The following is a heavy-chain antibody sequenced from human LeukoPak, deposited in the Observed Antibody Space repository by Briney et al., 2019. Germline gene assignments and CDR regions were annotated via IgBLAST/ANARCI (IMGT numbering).Heavy chain of an antibody. CDR3: ARDYGGSSPFDY. D-gene: IGHD4-23*01. V-gene: IGHV3-48*04. Sequence: PGGSLRLSCAASGFTFSNYWMSWVRQAPGKGLEWVSYISSSDSTIYYADSVKGRFTISRDNAKNSLYLQMNSLRAEDTAVYYCARDYGGSSPFDYWGQGTLVTVSS. J-gene: IGHJ4*02. CDR2: ISSSDSTI. CDR1: GFTFSNYW.